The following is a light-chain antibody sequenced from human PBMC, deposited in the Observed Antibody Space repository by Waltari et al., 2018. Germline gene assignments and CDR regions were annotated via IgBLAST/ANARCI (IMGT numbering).Light chain of an antibody. V-gene: IGKV3-20*01. Sequence: IVLTQPPGTLSLSPGERATLPCRASQTVRTTYLAWYQQKPGQAPTLLIYGASSRATGIPDRFSGSGSGADFSLTISSREPEDFAVYYCQKYDISPLTFGGGTKVEIK. J-gene: IGKJ4*01. CDR3: QKYDISPLT. CDR2: GAS. CDR1: QTVRTTY.